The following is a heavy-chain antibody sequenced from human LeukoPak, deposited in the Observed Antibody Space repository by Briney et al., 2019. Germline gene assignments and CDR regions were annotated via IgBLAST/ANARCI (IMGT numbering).Heavy chain of an antibody. Sequence: GGSLRLSCAASGFTFRSYWMHWVCQAPGKGLVWVSRINSDGSSTSYADSVKGRFTISRDNSKNTVFLQMNSLRIEDTAMYYCAKDFMHYGSGRPYYMDVWGEGTTVIISS. CDR2: INSDGSST. D-gene: IGHD3-10*01. CDR1: GFTFRSYW. J-gene: IGHJ6*03. V-gene: IGHV3-74*01. CDR3: AKDFMHYGSGRPYYMDV.